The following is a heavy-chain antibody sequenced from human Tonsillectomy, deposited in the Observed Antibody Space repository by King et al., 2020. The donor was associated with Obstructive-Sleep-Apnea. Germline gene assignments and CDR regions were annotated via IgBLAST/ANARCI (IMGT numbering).Heavy chain of an antibody. Sequence: VPLQESGPGLVKPSETLSLTCSVSGGSVISGKYYWTWIRQTPGKGLEWIGYIYDSGTTQYDPSLKSRVTILVDTSNNQLSLKLRSVTAADTAVYYCARSACGTRCFGHYYYGMDVWGQGATVTVSS. CDR3: ARSACGTRCFGHYYYGMDV. D-gene: IGHD2-2*01. CDR2: IYDSGTT. CDR1: GGSVISGKYY. V-gene: IGHV4-61*01. J-gene: IGHJ6*02.